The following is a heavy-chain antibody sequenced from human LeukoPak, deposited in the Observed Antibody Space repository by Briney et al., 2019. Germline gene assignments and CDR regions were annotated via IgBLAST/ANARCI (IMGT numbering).Heavy chain of an antibody. CDR1: GYTFTSYG. V-gene: IGHV1-3*01. Sequence: ASVKVSCKTSGYTFTSYGMHWVRQAPGQSLGWMGWINGGNGNTKYSEKFQGRVTIIRDTSASTAYTELSSLRSEDTAVYYCARVPLHDDSGHYYPHWGQGTLVTVSS. J-gene: IGHJ1*01. D-gene: IGHD3-22*01. CDR3: ARVPLHDDSGHYYPH. CDR2: INGGNGNT.